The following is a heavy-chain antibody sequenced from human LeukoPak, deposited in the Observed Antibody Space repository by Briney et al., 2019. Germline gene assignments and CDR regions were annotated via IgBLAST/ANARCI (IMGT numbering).Heavy chain of an antibody. CDR1: GGSFSGYY. V-gene: IGHV4-34*01. D-gene: IGHD3-10*01. J-gene: IGHJ6*02. Sequence: SETLSLTCAVYGGSFSGYYWSWIRQPPGKGLEWIGEINHSGSTNYNPSLKSRVTISVDTSKNQFSLKLSSVTAADTAVYYCARGLSYYYGSGSYYNDYYYGMDVWGQGTTVTVSS. CDR2: INHSGST. CDR3: ARGLSYYYGSGSYYNDYYYGMDV.